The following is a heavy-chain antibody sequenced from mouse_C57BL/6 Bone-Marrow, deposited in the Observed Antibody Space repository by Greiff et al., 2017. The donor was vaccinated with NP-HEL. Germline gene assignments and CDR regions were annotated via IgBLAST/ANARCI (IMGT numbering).Heavy chain of an antibody. J-gene: IGHJ1*03. V-gene: IGHV1-76*01. CDR2: IYPGSGTP. CDR1: GYTFTDYY. CDR3: ARDVRYFDV. Sequence: QVQLQQSGAELVRPGASVKLSCKASGYTFTDYYINWVKQRPGQGLEWIARIYPGSGTPYYHEKFKGKATLTAEKSSSTAYMQLSSLTSEDSAVYFCARDVRYFDVWGTGTTVTVSS.